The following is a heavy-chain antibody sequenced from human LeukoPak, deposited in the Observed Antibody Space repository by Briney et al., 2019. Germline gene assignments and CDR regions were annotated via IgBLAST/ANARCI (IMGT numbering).Heavy chain of an antibody. V-gene: IGHV3-23*01. CDR2: ISGSGGST. D-gene: IGHD6-19*01. CDR3: AKASIGWRGYFDY. Sequence: PGRSLRLSCAASGLTFSSYAMSWVRQAPGKGLEWVSAISGSGGSTYYADSVKCRFTISRDNSKNTLYLQISSLRAEDTAVYYCAKASIGWRGYFDYWGQGALVTVSS. J-gene: IGHJ4*02. CDR1: GLTFSSYA.